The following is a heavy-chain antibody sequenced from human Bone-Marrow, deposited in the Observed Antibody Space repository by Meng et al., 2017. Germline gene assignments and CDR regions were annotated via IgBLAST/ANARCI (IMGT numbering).Heavy chain of an antibody. Sequence: SVKVSCKASGYTFTSYAISWVRQAPGQGLEWMGGIIPIFGTANYAQKFQGRVTITADTSTSTAYMELSSLRSEDTAVYYCAREVRRYDSSGYYYPFDYWGQGTLVTVSS. D-gene: IGHD3-22*01. J-gene: IGHJ4*02. CDR3: AREVRRYDSSGYYYPFDY. CDR1: GYTFTSYA. V-gene: IGHV1-69*06. CDR2: IIPIFGTA.